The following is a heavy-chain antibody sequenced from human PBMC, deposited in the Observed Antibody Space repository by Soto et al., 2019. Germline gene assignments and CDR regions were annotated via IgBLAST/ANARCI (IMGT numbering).Heavy chain of an antibody. D-gene: IGHD3-22*01. CDR2: IYYSGST. V-gene: IGHV4-59*01. Sequence: SETLSLTCTVSGGSISSYYWSWIRQPPGKGLEWIGYIYYSGSTNYNPSLKSRVTISVDTSKNQFSLKLSSVTAADTAVYYCARDHYYYDSSGLVSYAFDIWGQGTMVTVSS. CDR1: GGSISSYY. CDR3: ARDHYYYDSSGLVSYAFDI. J-gene: IGHJ3*02.